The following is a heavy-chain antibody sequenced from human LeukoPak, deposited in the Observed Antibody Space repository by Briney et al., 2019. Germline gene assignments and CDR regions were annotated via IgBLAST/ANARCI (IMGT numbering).Heavy chain of an antibody. CDR3: AKLGVQ. CDR2: ISYDGNNK. CDR1: GFTFSSYA. V-gene: IGHV3-30-3*01. Sequence: GGSLRLSCAASGFTFSSYAMHWVRQAPGKGLEWVAVISYDGNNKYYADSVKGRFTISRDNSKNTLYLQMNSLRAEDTAVYYCAKLGVQWGQGTLVTVSS. D-gene: IGHD1-1*01. J-gene: IGHJ4*02.